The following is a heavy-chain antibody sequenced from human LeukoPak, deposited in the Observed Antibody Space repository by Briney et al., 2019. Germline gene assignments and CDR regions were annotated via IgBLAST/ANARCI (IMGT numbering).Heavy chain of an antibody. CDR3: AKEDYGSRSFDY. CDR1: GFTFSSYG. D-gene: IGHD3-10*01. CDR2: ISYDGSNK. J-gene: IGHJ4*02. V-gene: IGHV3-30*18. Sequence: GGSLRLSCAASGFTFSSYGMHWVRQAPGKGLEWVAVISYDGSNKYYADSVKGRFTISRDNSKNTLYLQMNSLRAEDTAVYYCAKEDYGSRSFDYWGQGTLVTVSS.